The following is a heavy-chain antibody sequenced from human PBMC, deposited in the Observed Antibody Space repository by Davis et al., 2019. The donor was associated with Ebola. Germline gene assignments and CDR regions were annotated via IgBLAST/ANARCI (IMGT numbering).Heavy chain of an antibody. CDR2: IYTSGST. J-gene: IGHJ1*01. Sequence: PSETLSLTCTVSGGSISSSDWSWIRQPAGKGLEWIGRIYTSGSTNYNPSLKSRVTISVDTSKNQFSLKLSSVTAADTAVYYCARGASIAVAGTGYFQHWGQGTLVTVSS. CDR1: GGSISSSD. V-gene: IGHV4-4*07. CDR3: ARGASIAVAGTGYFQH. D-gene: IGHD6-19*01.